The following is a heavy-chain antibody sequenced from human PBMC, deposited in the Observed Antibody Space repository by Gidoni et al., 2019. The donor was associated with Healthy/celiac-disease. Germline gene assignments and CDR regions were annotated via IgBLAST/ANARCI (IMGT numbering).Heavy chain of an antibody. CDR3: ARDEGYSYGYFDY. Sequence: EVQLVESGGGLVQPGGSLRLSCAASGFNFSSYSMNWVRQAPGKGLEWVSYISISSKTKYYADSVKGRFTISRDNAKNSLYLQMNSLRDEYTAVYYCARDEGYSYGYFDYWGQGGLVTVSS. CDR2: ISISSKTK. V-gene: IGHV3-48*02. D-gene: IGHD5-18*01. CDR1: GFNFSSYS. J-gene: IGHJ4*02.